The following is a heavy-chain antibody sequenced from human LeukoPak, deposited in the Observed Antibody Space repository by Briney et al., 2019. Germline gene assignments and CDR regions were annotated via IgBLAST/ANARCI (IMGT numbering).Heavy chain of an antibody. Sequence: PGGSLRLSCAASGFSFSSYSMNWVRQAPGKGLEWVSSISSSSSYIYYADSVKGRFTISRDNAKNSLYLQMNSLRAEDTAVYYCARGWFGEAPFDYWGQGTLVTVSS. J-gene: IGHJ4*02. CDR3: ARGWFGEAPFDY. V-gene: IGHV3-21*01. CDR1: GFSFSSYS. CDR2: ISSSSSYI. D-gene: IGHD3-10*01.